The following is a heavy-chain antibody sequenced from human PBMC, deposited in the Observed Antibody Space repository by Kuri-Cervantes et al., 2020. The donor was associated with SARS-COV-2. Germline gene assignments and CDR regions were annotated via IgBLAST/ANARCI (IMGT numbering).Heavy chain of an antibody. J-gene: IGHJ4*02. CDR2: IYHSGST. D-gene: IGHD6-13*01. Sequence: SETLSLTCTVSGGSISSSSYYWGWIRQPPGKGLEWIGSIYHSGSTYYNPSLESRVTISVDTSKNQFSLKLSSVTAADTAVYYCARGGYSSSWYEGFDYWGQGTLVTVSS. CDR3: ARGGYSSSWYEGFDY. CDR1: GGSISSSSYY. V-gene: IGHV4-39*07.